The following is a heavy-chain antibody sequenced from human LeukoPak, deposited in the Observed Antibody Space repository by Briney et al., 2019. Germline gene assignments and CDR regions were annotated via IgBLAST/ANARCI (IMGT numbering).Heavy chain of an antibody. D-gene: IGHD1-26*01. J-gene: IGHJ4*02. CDR1: GFTFSSYS. CDR3: ARDRYSGSYPLDY. CDR2: ISSSSSYI. Sequence: GGSLRLSCAASGFTFSSYSMNWVRQAPGKGLEWVSSISSSSSYIYYADSVKGRFTISRDNAKNSLYLQMNSLRAEDTAVYYCARDRYSGSYPLDYWGQGTLVTVSS. V-gene: IGHV3-21*04.